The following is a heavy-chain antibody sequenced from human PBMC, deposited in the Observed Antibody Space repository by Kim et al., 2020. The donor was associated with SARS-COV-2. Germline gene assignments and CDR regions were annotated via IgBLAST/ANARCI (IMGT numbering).Heavy chain of an antibody. Sequence: SVKGRFTISRDNSKNTLYLQMNSLRAEDTAVYYCAKDWDYYDSSGYYFDYWGQGTLVTVSS. J-gene: IGHJ4*02. V-gene: IGHV3-23*01. D-gene: IGHD3-22*01. CDR3: AKDWDYYDSSGYYFDY.